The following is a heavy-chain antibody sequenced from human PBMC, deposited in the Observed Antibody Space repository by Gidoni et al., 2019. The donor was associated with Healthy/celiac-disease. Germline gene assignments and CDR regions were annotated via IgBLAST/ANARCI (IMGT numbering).Heavy chain of an antibody. CDR2: ISYDGSNK. CDR3: ANEYSSSSGDYYYYGMDV. CDR1: GFTFSSYG. D-gene: IGHD6-6*01. V-gene: IGHV3-30*18. Sequence: QVQLVESGGGVVQPGRSLRLSCAASGFTFSSYGRHWVRQAPGKGLDWVAVISYDGSNKYYADSVKGPVTISRDNSKNTLYLQMNSLRAEDTAVYYCANEYSSSSGDYYYYGMDVWGQGTTVTVSS. J-gene: IGHJ6*02.